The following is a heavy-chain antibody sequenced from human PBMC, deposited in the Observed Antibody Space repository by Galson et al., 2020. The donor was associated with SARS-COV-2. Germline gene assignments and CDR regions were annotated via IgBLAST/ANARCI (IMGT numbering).Heavy chain of an antibody. V-gene: IGHV2-70*01. J-gene: IGHJ4*02. D-gene: IGHD5-12*01. CDR1: GFSLTTSGMG. Sequence: SGPTLVKPTQTPTLTCTFSGFSLTTSGMGVTWIPQPPGKALAWLAPIDWDDDKYYSTSLSTRLTISRDTSKNQVFLTMTNMDPVDTATYYCARMADGYGGYDYGSSPFDYWGQGTLVTVSS. CDR2: IDWDDDK. CDR3: ARMADGYGGYDYGSSPFDY.